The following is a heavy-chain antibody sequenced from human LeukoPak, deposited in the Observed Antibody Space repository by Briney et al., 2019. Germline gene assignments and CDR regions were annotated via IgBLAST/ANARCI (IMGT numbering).Heavy chain of an antibody. D-gene: IGHD2-2*01. CDR3: ARGPAGRYQLLLYYYFDY. V-gene: IGHV1-8*01. Sequence: ASVKVSCKASGYTFTSYDINWVRQATGQGLEWMGWMNPNSGNTGYAQKFQGRVTMTRNTSISTAYMELSSLRSEDTAVYYCARGPAGRYQLLLYYYFDYWGQGTLVTVSS. J-gene: IGHJ4*02. CDR1: GYTFTSYD. CDR2: MNPNSGNT.